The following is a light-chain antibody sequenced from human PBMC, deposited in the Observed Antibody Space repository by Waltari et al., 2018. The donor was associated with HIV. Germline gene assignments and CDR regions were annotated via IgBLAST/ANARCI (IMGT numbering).Light chain of an antibody. V-gene: IGKV3-15*01. CDR2: GTS. CDR3: HHYNNWRET. Sequence: ELPMTQSPATLSVSPGERATLSCRASQSVNRNLAWYKQKPGQTPRLLIYGTSTRATDIPARLNGSGSGTEFTLTISSLQSEDFAVYYCHHYNNWRETFGQGTKVEIK. J-gene: IGKJ1*01. CDR1: QSVNRN.